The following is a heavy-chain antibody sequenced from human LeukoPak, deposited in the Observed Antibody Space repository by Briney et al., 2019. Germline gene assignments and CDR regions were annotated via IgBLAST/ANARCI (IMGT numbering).Heavy chain of an antibody. CDR1: GFTFSDSA. D-gene: IGHD5-12*01. J-gene: IGHJ4*02. Sequence: TGGSLRLSFAASGFTFSDSAMSWVRQAPGKGLQWVSAISGSGGSTYYADSVKGRFTLSRDNSKNTLYLQMNSLRAEDTAVYYCAKVRKATENDYWGQGTLVTVSS. V-gene: IGHV3-23*01. CDR2: ISGSGGST. CDR3: AKVRKATENDY.